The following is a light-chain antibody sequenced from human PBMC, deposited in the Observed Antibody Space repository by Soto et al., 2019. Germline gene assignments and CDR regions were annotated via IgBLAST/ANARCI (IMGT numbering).Light chain of an antibody. CDR2: DVN. CDR3: SSNTSSSTWV. Sequence: QSVLTQPASVSGSPGQSITITCTGTSSDDGGYNYLSWYQQQPGKAPKLMIYDVNNRPSGVSNRFSGSKSANTGSLTISGLQAEDEADYYCSSNTSSSTWVFGGGTKLTVL. V-gene: IGLV2-14*01. CDR1: SSDDGGYNY. J-gene: IGLJ3*02.